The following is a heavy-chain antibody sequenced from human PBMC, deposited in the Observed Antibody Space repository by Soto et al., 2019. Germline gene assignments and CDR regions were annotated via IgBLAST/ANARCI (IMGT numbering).Heavy chain of an antibody. D-gene: IGHD1-26*01. CDR3: ATRGRWEQKVDFDY. J-gene: IGHJ4*02. CDR1: GYTLTELS. CDR2: FDPEDGET. Sequence: ASVKVSCKVSGYTLTELSMHWVRQAPGKGLEWMGGFDPEDGETIYAQKFQGRVTMTEDTSTDTAYMELSSLRSEDTAVYYCATRGRWEQKVDFDYWGQGTLVTVSS. V-gene: IGHV1-24*01.